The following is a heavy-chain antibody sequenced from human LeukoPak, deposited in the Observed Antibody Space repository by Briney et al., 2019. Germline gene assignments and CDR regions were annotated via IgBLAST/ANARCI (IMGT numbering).Heavy chain of an antibody. J-gene: IGHJ4*02. CDR2: ISGSGGTT. Sequence: GGSLSLSCAASGFSFNTYGMSWVRQPPGKGLEWVSAISGSGGTTYYTDSVKGRFTISRDNSKNTLHLQMSSLRAGDTAVYYCAKDIKLGATYYFDYWGQGTLVTVSS. V-gene: IGHV3-23*01. D-gene: IGHD1-26*01. CDR1: GFSFNTYG. CDR3: AKDIKLGATYYFDY.